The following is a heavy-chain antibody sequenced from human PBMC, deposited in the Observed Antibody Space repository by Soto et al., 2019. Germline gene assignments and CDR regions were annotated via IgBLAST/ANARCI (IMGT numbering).Heavy chain of an antibody. Sequence: GGSLRLSCAASGFTFSSYGMHWVRQAPGKGLEWVAVTSYDGSDKYYADSVKGRFTISRDNSKNTLYLQMNSLRAEDTAMYYCAKARYDSSASGGMDVWGQGTTVTVSS. CDR1: GFTFSSYG. CDR2: TSYDGSDK. J-gene: IGHJ6*02. D-gene: IGHD3-22*01. V-gene: IGHV3-30*18. CDR3: AKARYDSSASGGMDV.